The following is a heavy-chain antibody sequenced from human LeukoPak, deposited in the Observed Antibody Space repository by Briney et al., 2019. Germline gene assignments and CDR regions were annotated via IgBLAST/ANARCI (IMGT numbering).Heavy chain of an antibody. CDR3: ARVEGGRLILYGDYESGYETNRGGDYFDY. CDR1: VGSISSSRYY. CDR2: IYYSGST. D-gene: IGHD4-17*01. V-gene: IGHV4-39*07. J-gene: IGHJ4*02. Sequence: SETLSLTCTVSVGSISSSRYYWGWIREPPGKGLEWIESIYYSGSTYYNPSLKSRVTISVDTSKNQFSLKLSSVTAADTAVYYCARVEGGRLILYGDYESGYETNRGGDYFDYWGQGTLVTVSS.